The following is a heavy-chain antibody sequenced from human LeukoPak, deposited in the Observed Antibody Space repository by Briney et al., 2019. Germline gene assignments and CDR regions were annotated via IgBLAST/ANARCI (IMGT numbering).Heavy chain of an antibody. V-gene: IGHV3-21*01. CDR3: AVGITAPGTFFDN. D-gene: IGHD6-13*01. J-gene: IGHJ4*02. CDR1: GFTFSRYS. CDR2: ISSSSSYM. Sequence: GGSLRLSCAASGFTFSRYSMNWVRQAPGKGLEWVSSISSSSSYMYYADSVKGRFTISRDNAKKSQYLQMNSLRAEDTAVYYCAVGITAPGTFFDNWGQGTLVTVSS.